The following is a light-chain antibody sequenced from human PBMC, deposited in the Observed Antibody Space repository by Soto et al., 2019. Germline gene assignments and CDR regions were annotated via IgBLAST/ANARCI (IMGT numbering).Light chain of an antibody. Sequence: EIVMTQSPATLSVSPGERATLSCRASQSVSGNLAWYQQKPGQAPRLLIYGASTRATGIPARFSGSGSGTEFTLTISSLQSEDFVVYYCQQYNNWLITFGQGTRLEIK. V-gene: IGKV3-15*01. CDR3: QQYNNWLIT. J-gene: IGKJ5*01. CDR1: QSVSGN. CDR2: GAS.